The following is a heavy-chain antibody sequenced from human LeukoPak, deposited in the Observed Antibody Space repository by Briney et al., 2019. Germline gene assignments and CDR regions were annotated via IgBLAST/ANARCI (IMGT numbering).Heavy chain of an antibody. Sequence: SETLSLTCTVSGGSISSGGYYWSWIRQHPGKGLEWIGYIYHSGSTYYNPSLKSRVTISVDTSKNQFSLKLSSVTAADTAVYYCALELTPYGMDVWGQGTTVTVSS. J-gene: IGHJ6*02. CDR1: GGSISSGGYY. D-gene: IGHD1-7*01. CDR3: ALELTPYGMDV. CDR2: IYHSGST. V-gene: IGHV4-31*03.